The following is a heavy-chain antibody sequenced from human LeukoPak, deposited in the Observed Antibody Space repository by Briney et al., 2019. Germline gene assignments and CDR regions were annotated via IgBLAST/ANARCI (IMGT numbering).Heavy chain of an antibody. D-gene: IGHD1-14*01. CDR1: GGSISSSSYY. Sequence: SETLSLTCTVSGGSISSSSYYWGWFRQPPGQGLEWIAYIYYNGFTQYTPSLRSRVTISGDTSKNQFSLKLSSVTAADTAVYYCARIGREPRPHWFDPWGQGTLVIVSS. CDR2: IYYNGFT. CDR3: ARIGREPRPHWFDP. J-gene: IGHJ5*02. V-gene: IGHV4-39*07.